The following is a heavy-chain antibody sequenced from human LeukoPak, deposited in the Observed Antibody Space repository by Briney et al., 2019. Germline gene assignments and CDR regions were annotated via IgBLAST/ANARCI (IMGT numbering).Heavy chain of an antibody. CDR3: ATVEMATIYSYTFDY. J-gene: IGHJ4*02. Sequence: KPSETLSLTCAVYGGSFSGYYSSWIRQPPGKGLEWIGEINHSGSTNYNPSLKSRVTISVDTSTNQFSLKLSSVTAADTAVYYCATVEMATIYSYTFDYWGQGTLVTVSS. CDR1: GGSFSGYY. CDR2: INHSGST. V-gene: IGHV4-34*01. D-gene: IGHD5-24*01.